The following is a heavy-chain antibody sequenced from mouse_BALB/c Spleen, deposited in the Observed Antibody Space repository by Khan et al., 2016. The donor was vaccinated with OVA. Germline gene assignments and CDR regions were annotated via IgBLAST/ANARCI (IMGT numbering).Heavy chain of an antibody. CDR1: GYTFTNYG. J-gene: IGHJ4*01. CDR3: ARVGFNGTMDY. Sequence: QIQLVQSGPELKKPGETVKISCKASGYTFTNYGMNWMKQAPGKGLKWMDWINTYTGKPTYADDFKGRFAFSLETSATTAYLQINNLKNEDTATFFCARVGFNGTMDYWGQGTSVTVSA. CDR2: INTYTGKP. V-gene: IGHV9-3-1*01.